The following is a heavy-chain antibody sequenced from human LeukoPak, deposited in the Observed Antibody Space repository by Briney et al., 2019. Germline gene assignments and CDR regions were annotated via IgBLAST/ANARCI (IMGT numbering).Heavy chain of an antibody. V-gene: IGHV1-2*02. J-gene: IGHJ4*02. CDR1: GYIFTGYY. Sequence: GASVKVSCKASGYIFTGYYIHWVRQAPGQGLEWMGWINPNSGDTNYAQKFQGRVTMTRDTSISTAYMELSRLRSDDTAVYYCARERSYYGSGSYDNWGQGTLVTVSS. D-gene: IGHD3-10*01. CDR2: INPNSGDT. CDR3: ARERSYYGSGSYDN.